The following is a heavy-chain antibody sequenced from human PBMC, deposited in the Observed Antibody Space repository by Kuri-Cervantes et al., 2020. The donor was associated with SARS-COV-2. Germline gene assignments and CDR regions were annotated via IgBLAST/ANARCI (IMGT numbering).Heavy chain of an antibody. J-gene: IGHJ4*02. CDR1: GFSLSNARMG. CDR3: ARIRSYYDRSGYANDD. D-gene: IGHD3-22*01. CDR2: IFSNDEK. Sequence: SGPTLVKPTETLTLTCTVSGFSLSNARMGVSWIRQPPGKALEWLAHIFSNDEKSYSTSLKSRLTISKDTSKSQVVLTMTNIDPVDTATYSCARIRSYYDRSGYANDDWGQGTLVTVSS. V-gene: IGHV2-26*01.